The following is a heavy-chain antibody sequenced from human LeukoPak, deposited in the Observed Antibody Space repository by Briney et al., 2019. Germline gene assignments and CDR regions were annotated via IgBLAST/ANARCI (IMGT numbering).Heavy chain of an antibody. Sequence: ASVKVSCKASGYTFTSYYMHWVRQAPGQGLEWKGTINPSGGSTSYAQKFQGRVTMTRDTSTSTVYMELSSLRSEDTAVYYCARDRGAGTFSYYYGMDVWGQGTTVTVSS. J-gene: IGHJ6*02. V-gene: IGHV1-46*01. D-gene: IGHD6-19*01. CDR2: INPSGGST. CDR1: GYTFTSYY. CDR3: ARDRGAGTFSYYYGMDV.